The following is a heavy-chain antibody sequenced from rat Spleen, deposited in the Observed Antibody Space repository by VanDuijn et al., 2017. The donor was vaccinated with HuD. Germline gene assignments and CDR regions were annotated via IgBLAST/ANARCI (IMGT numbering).Heavy chain of an antibody. D-gene: IGHD1-11*01. CDR3: AREGEGLDA. V-gene: IGHV5S23*01. CDR1: GFTFSDFD. CDR2: ISTGGDDT. J-gene: IGHJ4*01. Sequence: EVQLAESGGGLVQPGRSLKLSCAASGFTFSDFDMAWVRQAPTKGLAWVASISTGGDDTYYRDSVKGRFTISRDNAKSTLYLQMNSLRSEDTATYYCAREGEGLDAWGQGASVTVSS.